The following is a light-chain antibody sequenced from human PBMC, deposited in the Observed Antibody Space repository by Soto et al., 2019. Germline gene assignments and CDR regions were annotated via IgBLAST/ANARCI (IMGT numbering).Light chain of an antibody. J-gene: IGKJ5*01. CDR2: AAS. CDR3: QQYYSYPPIT. V-gene: IGKV1-8*01. CDR1: QGISSY. Sequence: AIRMTQSPSSLSASTGDRVTITCRASQGISSYLAWYQQKPGKAPKLLIYAASTLQSGVPSRFSGSGSGTDFTLTIICLQSEDFATYYCQQYYSYPPITFGPGTRLEIK.